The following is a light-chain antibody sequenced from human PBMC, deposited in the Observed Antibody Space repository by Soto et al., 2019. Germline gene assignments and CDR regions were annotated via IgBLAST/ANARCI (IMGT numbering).Light chain of an antibody. J-gene: IGKJ3*01. V-gene: IGKV3-11*01. Sequence: EIVLTQSPDTLSLSPGERAVFSCRASQSVGSNLAWYQHKPGPAPRLLIYDASKRATGIPARFSGSGSGTDFTLTISSLEPEYFAVYFCQQRSKCPVTFGPGTTVDIK. CDR2: DAS. CDR1: QSVGSN. CDR3: QQRSKCPVT.